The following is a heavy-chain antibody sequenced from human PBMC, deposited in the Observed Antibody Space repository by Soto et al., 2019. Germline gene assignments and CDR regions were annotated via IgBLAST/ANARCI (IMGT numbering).Heavy chain of an antibody. Sequence: QVHLVQSGSEVKNPGASMKVSCKASGYTFTNYGISWVRQAPGQGLEWVGWINAENGHTNYAQKFQGRVTITADTSTATGYMDLRSLRSDDTAVYYCARDIRYDVDYWGQGTLVTVSS. CDR1: GYTFTNYG. CDR3: ARDIRYDVDY. J-gene: IGHJ4*02. CDR2: INAENGHT. D-gene: IGHD3-16*02. V-gene: IGHV1-18*01.